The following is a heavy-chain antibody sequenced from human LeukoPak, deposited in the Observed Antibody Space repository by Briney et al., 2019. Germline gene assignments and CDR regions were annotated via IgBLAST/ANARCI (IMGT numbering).Heavy chain of an antibody. Sequence: GASVKVSCKASGYTFTSYGISWVRQAPGQGLEWMGWISAYNGNTNYAQKLQGRVTMTTDTSTSTAYMELRSLRSDDTAVYYCARTSSEGQAEINYYYYMDVWGKGTTVTVSS. CDR2: ISAYNGNT. CDR1: GYTFTSYG. CDR3: ARTSSEGQAEINYYYYMDV. V-gene: IGHV1-18*01. D-gene: IGHD1-14*01. J-gene: IGHJ6*03.